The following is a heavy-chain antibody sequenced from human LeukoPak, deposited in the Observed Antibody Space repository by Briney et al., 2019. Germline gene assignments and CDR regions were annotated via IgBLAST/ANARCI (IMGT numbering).Heavy chain of an antibody. CDR2: IYYSGNT. J-gene: IGHJ4*02. CDR3: AGGNDYGNNPLGF. V-gene: IGHV4-30-4*01. D-gene: IGHD2/OR15-2a*01. CDR1: GGSINSGDYL. Sequence: SETLSLTCTVSGGSINSGDYLWTWIRQPPGKGLEWIGYIYYSGNTYYNPSLKSRVTISVDTSKNHFSLKLSSVTAADTAVYYCAGGNDYGNNPLGFWGQGTLVTVSS.